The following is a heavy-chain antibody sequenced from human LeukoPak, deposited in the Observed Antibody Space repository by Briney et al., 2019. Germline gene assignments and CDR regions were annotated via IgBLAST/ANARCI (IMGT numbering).Heavy chain of an antibody. CDR2: ISSTSSTI. J-gene: IGHJ3*02. CDR1: GFTFRSYS. D-gene: IGHD3-22*01. Sequence: GGSLRLSCAASGFTFRSYSMHWVRQAPGKGLEWVSYISSTSSTIYYADSVKGRFTISRDNAKNSLYLQMNSLRDEDTAVYYCARAARYYYDSSGYSAFDSWGQGTMVTVSA. V-gene: IGHV3-48*02. CDR3: ARAARYYYDSSGYSAFDS.